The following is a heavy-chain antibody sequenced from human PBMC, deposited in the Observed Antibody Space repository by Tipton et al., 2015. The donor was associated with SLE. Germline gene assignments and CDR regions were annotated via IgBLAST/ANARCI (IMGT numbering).Heavy chain of an antibody. Sequence: QLVQSGAEVKKPGASVKVSCRASGYIFSRYAIHWVRQDPGQRLEWMGWINAGTGITEFSQKFQGRVTITRDTYANSVYMELNNLRSEDTAVYYCARERYGGFDSWGQGTPVTASS. J-gene: IGHJ4*02. CDR2: INAGTGIT. D-gene: IGHD3-10*01. CDR3: ARERYGGFDS. CDR1: GYIFSRYA. V-gene: IGHV1-3*01.